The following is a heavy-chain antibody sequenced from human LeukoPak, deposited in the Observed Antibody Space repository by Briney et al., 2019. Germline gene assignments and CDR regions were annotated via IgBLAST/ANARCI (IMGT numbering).Heavy chain of an antibody. Sequence: GGSLRLSCAASGFTFSSYGMHWVRQAPGKGLEWVAVISYDGSNKYYADSVKGRFTISRDNSKNTLYLQMNSLRAEDTAAYYCAKGYGSGSYFDYWGQGTLVTVSS. D-gene: IGHD3-10*01. V-gene: IGHV3-30*18. J-gene: IGHJ4*02. CDR3: AKGYGSGSYFDY. CDR1: GFTFSSYG. CDR2: ISYDGSNK.